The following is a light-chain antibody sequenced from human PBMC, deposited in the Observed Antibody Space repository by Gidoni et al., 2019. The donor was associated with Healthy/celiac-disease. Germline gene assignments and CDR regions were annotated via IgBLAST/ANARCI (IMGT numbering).Light chain of an antibody. CDR2: GAS. Sequence: EIVLTQFPATLSVSPGERATLSCRTSQSVSSNLAWYQQKPGQAPRLLSYGASTSATGIPARFSGSGAWTEFTLTISSLQSEDFAVYYCQQYNNWPRRTFGQGTKVEIK. CDR1: QSVSSN. J-gene: IGKJ1*01. V-gene: IGKV3-15*01. CDR3: QQYNNWPRRT.